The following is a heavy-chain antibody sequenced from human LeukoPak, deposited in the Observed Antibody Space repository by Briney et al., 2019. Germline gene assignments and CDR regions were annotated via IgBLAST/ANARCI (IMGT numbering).Heavy chain of an antibody. CDR1: DGSIISNSYF. J-gene: IGHJ6*02. D-gene: IGHD1-26*01. CDR2: THDSGNT. Sequence: PSETLSLTCSVSDGSIISNSYFWGWIRQPPGKGLEWIATTHDSGNTYYNASLKTRFTISLETSKNQVSLNLSSVTAADTAVYYCARLEWEIIPAMDVWGQGNTVTVSS. V-gene: IGHV4-39*01. CDR3: ARLEWEIIPAMDV.